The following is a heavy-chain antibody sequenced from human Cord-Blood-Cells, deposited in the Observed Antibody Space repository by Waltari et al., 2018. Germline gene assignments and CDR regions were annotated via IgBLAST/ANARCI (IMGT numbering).Heavy chain of an antibody. D-gene: IGHD1-26*01. V-gene: IGHV1-18*01. CDR1: GYTFTSYG. Sequence: QVQLVQSGAEVKKPGASVKVSCKASGYTFTSYGISWVRQAPGQGVEWMGWISAYNGNTSDAQKRQGGVTMTADTSRSTAYMGLRSLRSDDTAVYYCASGGSYNYYGMDVWGQGTTVTVSS. CDR2: ISAYNGNT. J-gene: IGHJ6*02. CDR3: ASGGSYNYYGMDV.